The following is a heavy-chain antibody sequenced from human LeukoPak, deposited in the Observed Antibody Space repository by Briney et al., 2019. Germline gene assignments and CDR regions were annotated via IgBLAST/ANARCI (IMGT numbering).Heavy chain of an antibody. Sequence: GRSLRLSCFVSGVTYRNYLMNWVRQAPGKGLEWVAIIWYDGGTKYYADSVKGRFTISRDNSKNTPYLQMDSLRAEDTAVYYCAKEGEDNRYDYWGQGALVIVSS. CDR2: IWYDGGTK. D-gene: IGHD3-16*01. V-gene: IGHV3-33*06. CDR3: AKEGEDNRYDY. CDR1: GVTYRNYL. J-gene: IGHJ4*02.